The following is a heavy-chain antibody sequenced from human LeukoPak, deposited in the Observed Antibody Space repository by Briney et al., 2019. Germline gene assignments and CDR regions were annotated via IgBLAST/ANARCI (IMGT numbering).Heavy chain of an antibody. V-gene: IGHV1-2*02. Sequence: ASVKVSCKASGYTFTGYYMHWVRQAPGQGLEWMGWINPNSGGTNYAQKFQGRVTMTRDTSISTAYMELSRLRSDDTAVYYCARDSYDFWSGYHKFDYWGQGTLVTVSS. CDR1: GYTFTGYY. CDR3: ARDSYDFWSGYHKFDY. D-gene: IGHD3-3*01. J-gene: IGHJ4*02. CDR2: INPNSGGT.